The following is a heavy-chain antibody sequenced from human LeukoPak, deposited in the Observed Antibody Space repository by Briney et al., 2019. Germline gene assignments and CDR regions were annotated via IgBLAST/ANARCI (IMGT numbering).Heavy chain of an antibody. CDR2: INSDGRST. D-gene: IGHD4-11*01. CDR1: GFTFSSYW. J-gene: IGHJ4*02. Sequence: GGSLRLSCAGSGFTFSSYWMHWVRQAPGKGLVWVSRINSDGRSTGYADSVKGRFTISRDNAKNTLYLQMNSLRAEDTAVYYCARETSTGFDYWGQGTLVTVSS. V-gene: IGHV3-74*01. CDR3: ARETSTGFDY.